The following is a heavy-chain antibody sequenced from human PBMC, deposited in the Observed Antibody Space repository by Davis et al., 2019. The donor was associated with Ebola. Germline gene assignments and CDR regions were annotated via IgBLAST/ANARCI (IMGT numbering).Heavy chain of an antibody. CDR3: ARSGYFDWLLRGEDYFDY. D-gene: IGHD3-9*01. Sequence: GESLKISCKGSGYSFTSYWIGWVRQMPGKGLEWMGIIYPGDSDTRYSPSFQGQVTISADKFISTAYLQWSSLKASDTAMYYCARSGYFDWLLRGEDYFDYWGQGTLVTVSS. J-gene: IGHJ4*02. CDR2: IYPGDSDT. V-gene: IGHV5-51*01. CDR1: GYSFTSYW.